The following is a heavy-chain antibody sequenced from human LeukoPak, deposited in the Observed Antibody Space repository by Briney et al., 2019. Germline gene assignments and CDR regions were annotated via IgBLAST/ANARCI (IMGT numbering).Heavy chain of an antibody. J-gene: IGHJ4*02. CDR3: ARENIGYCSGTSCYSYLLFDY. CDR1: GNSFTSCG. Sequence: ASVKVSCKASGNSFTSCGISWVRQAHGQGLEWMGWISADNGNTNYAQKFQGRVTMTTDTSTSTAYMELRILRSDDTAVYYCARENIGYCSGTSCYSYLLFDYWGQGTLVTVSS. D-gene: IGHD2-15*01. V-gene: IGHV1-18*01. CDR2: ISADNGNT.